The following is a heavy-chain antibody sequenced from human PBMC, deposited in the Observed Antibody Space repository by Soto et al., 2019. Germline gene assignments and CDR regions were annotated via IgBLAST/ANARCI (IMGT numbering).Heavy chain of an antibody. J-gene: IGHJ5*02. Sequence: ASVKVSCKALGYTFTGYYMHWVRQAPGQGPEWMGRLNPDSGDTIYAQRFQGRVTMTRDTSISTAYMELSSLRSDDTAVYYCARPYTSSSNWFDPRGEGTLVTVSS. CDR2: LNPDSGDT. CDR1: GYTFTGYY. D-gene: IGHD1-26*01. V-gene: IGHV1-2*06. CDR3: ARPYTSSSNWFDP.